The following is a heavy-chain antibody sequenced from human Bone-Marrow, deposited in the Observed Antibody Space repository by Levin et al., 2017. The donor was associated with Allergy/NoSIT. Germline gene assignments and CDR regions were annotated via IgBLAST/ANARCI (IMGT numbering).Heavy chain of an antibody. V-gene: IGHV4-30-2*01. J-gene: IGHJ5*02. CDR3: ARGGQSDNFGP. Sequence: RASETLSLTCAVSGDSISRGGFSWSWIRQPPGKGLEWIGYIYQSGTTYYNPSLDGRVTMSVDKSKNQFSLKLTSVTAADTAVYFCARGGQSDNFGPWGQGTLVTVSS. CDR1: GDSISRGGFS. D-gene: IGHD1-1*01. CDR2: IYQSGTT.